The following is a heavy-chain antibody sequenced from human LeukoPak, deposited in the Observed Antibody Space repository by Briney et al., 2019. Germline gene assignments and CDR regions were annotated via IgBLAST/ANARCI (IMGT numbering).Heavy chain of an antibody. CDR2: ISSSSSYI. CDR1: GFTFSSYS. V-gene: IGHV3-21*01. Sequence: GGSLRLSCAASGFTFSSYSMSWVRQAPGKGLEWVSSISSSSSYIYYADSLKGRFTISRDNTKNSLYLQMNSLRAEDTAVYYCAREYSSSWYLLDYWGQGTLVTVSS. CDR3: AREYSSSWYLLDY. D-gene: IGHD6-13*01. J-gene: IGHJ4*02.